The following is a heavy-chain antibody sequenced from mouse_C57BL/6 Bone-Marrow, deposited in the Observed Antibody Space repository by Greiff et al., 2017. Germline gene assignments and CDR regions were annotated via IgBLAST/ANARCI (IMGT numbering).Heavy chain of an antibody. CDR2: IHPNSGST. V-gene: IGHV1-64*01. CDR1: GYTFTSYW. CDR3: ARYYYDYDEEFAY. D-gene: IGHD2-4*01. Sequence: VQLQQPGAELVKPGASVKLSCKASGYTFTSYWMHWVKQRPGQGLEWIGMIHPNSGSTNYNEKFKSKATLTVDKSSSTAYMQLSSLTSEDSAVYYCARYYYDYDEEFAYWGQGTLVTVSA. J-gene: IGHJ3*01.